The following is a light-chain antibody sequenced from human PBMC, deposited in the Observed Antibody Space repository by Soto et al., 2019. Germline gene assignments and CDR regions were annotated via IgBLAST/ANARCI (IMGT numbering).Light chain of an antibody. J-gene: IGLJ2*01. CDR2: VGTGGIVG. CDR3: GADHGSGSNLVL. CDR1: SGYSNYK. V-gene: IGLV9-49*01. Sequence: QPVLTQPPSASASLGASVTLTCTLSSGYSNYKVDWYQQRPGKGPRFVMRVGTGGIVGSKGDGIPARFSVLGSGLNRYLTIKNIQEEDESDYHCGADHGSGSNLVLFGGGTKLTVL.